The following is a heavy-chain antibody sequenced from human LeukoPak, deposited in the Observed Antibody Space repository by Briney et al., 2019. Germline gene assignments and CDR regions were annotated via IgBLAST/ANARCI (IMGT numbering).Heavy chain of an antibody. D-gene: IGHD3-16*01. Sequence: ASVKASCKASGYTFSSYGISWVRQAPGQGLEWMGWISVYNGNTNNIQKLQGRVTMTRDTSTNTAYMELRSLRSDDTAVYYCARDAYTSGADYWGQGTLVTVSS. J-gene: IGHJ4*02. CDR3: ARDAYTSGADY. CDR2: ISVYNGNT. CDR1: GYTFSSYG. V-gene: IGHV1-18*01.